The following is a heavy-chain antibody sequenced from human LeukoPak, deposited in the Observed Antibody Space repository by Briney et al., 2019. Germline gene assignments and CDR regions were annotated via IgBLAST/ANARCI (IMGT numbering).Heavy chain of an antibody. CDR2: ISTYNGNT. D-gene: IGHD2-2*01. CDR3: ARADYCTSSSCYPSNY. CDR1: GYIFTNYG. V-gene: IGHV1-18*01. Sequence: GASVKVSCKTSGYIFTNYGMTWVRQAPGLGLEWMGWISTYNGNTNYAQKVQGRVTMSTDTPTTTAYMELRNLRSDDTAVYYCARADYCTSSSCYPSNYWGQGTLVTVSS. J-gene: IGHJ4*02.